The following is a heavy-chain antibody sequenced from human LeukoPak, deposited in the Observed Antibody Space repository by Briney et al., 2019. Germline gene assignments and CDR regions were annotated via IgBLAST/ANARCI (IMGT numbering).Heavy chain of an antibody. CDR2: IYHSGST. CDR1: GGSIGSSNW. V-gene: IGHV4-4*02. D-gene: IGHD6-19*01. Sequence: SETLSLTCAVSGGSIGSSNWWSWVRQPPGKGLEWIGEIYHSGSTNYNPSLKSRVTISVDKSKNQFSLKLSSVTAADTAVYYCARELNAVAGFDYWGQGALVTVSS. J-gene: IGHJ4*02. CDR3: ARELNAVAGFDY.